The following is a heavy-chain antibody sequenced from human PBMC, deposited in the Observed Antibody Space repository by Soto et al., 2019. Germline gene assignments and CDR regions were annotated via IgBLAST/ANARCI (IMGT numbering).Heavy chain of an antibody. V-gene: IGHV5-51*01. J-gene: IGHJ4*02. D-gene: IGHD2-2*01. CDR1: GYSFTSYW. CDR2: IYPGDSDT. Sequence: GESLKISCKGSGYSFTSYWIGWVRQMPGKGLEWMGIIYPGDSDTRYSPSFQGQVTISADKSISTAYLQWSSLKASDTAMYYCASQHYCSSTSCPFDYWGQGTLVTVSS. CDR3: ASQHYCSSTSCPFDY.